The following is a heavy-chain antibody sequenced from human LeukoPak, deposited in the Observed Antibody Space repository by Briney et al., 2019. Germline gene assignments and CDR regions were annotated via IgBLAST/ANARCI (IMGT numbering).Heavy chain of an antibody. CDR3: ARGRNYYGSGLFDH. D-gene: IGHD3-10*01. CDR2: MNPNRGNT. J-gene: IGHJ4*02. V-gene: IGHV1-8*01. Sequence: SVTVSRKTSVYTLTSYVLNWVRPATGQELEWMGWMNPNRGNTGYEQKFQGRVTMTRNTSISTAYMELSSLRSEDTAVYYCARGRNYYGSGLFDHWGQGTLVTVSS. CDR1: VYTLTSYV.